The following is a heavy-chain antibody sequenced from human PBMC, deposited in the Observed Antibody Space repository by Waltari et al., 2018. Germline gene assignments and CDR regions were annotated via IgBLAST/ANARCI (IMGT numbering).Heavy chain of an antibody. V-gene: IGHV3-30*18. CDR1: GFTFSSYG. D-gene: IGHD2-15*01. CDR3: AKVGTTRRDYYYMDV. J-gene: IGHJ6*03. CDR2: IAYDGSKK. Sequence: QVQLVESGGGVVQPGRSLRLSCAASGFTFSSYGMHWVRQAPGKGLEWVAVIAYDGSKKYYADSVKCRFTISRDNSKNTLYLQMNSLRAEDTAVYYCAKVGTTRRDYYYMDVWGKGTTVTVSS.